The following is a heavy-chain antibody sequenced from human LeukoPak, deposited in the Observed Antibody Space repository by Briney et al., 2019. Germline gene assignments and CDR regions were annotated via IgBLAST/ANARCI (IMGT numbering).Heavy chain of an antibody. V-gene: IGHV1-46*01. Sequence: ASVKVSCKASGYTFTSCYMHWVRQAPGQGLEWMGIIDPSGGSTSYAQKFQGRVTMTRDMSTSTVYMELNSLRAEDTAVYYCARRAGAYSHPYDYWGQRTLVTVSS. CDR1: GYTFTSCY. J-gene: IGHJ4*02. CDR2: IDPSGGST. CDR3: ARRAGAYSHPYDY. D-gene: IGHD4/OR15-4a*01.